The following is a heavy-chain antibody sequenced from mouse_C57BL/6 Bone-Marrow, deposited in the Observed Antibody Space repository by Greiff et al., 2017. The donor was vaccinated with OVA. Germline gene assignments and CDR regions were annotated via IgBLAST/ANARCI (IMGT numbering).Heavy chain of an antibody. D-gene: IGHD3-2*02. Sequence: EVKLQESGAELVRPGASVKLSCTASGFNIKDDYMHWVKQRPEQGLEWIGWIDPENGDTEYASKFQGKATITADTSSNTAYLQLSSLTSEDTAVYYCTTDSSGYVSYYFDYWGQGTTLTVSS. CDR1: GFNIKDDY. V-gene: IGHV14-4*01. CDR2: IDPENGDT. CDR3: TTDSSGYVSYYFDY. J-gene: IGHJ2*01.